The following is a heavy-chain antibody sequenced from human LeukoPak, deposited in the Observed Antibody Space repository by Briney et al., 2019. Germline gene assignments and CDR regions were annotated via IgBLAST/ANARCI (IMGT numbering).Heavy chain of an antibody. V-gene: IGHV3-53*01. Sequence: GGSLGLSCAASGFVVNSKYMSWIRQAPGKELEWVSVMYSGGTAFYSDSVRGRFTISRDNSKNTLYLQMSGLKVEDTAVYYCARSIPGPHCGGDGCPPTLTPFDLWGQGTLVTVSS. D-gene: IGHD2-21*01. CDR1: GFVVNSKY. CDR2: MYSGGTA. CDR3: ARSIPGPHCGGDGCPPTLTPFDL. J-gene: IGHJ4*02.